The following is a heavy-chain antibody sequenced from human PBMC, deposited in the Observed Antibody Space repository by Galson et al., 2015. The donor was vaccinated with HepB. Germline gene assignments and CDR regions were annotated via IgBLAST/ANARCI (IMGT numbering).Heavy chain of an antibody. CDR3: ARGPRKLRAGLDY. V-gene: IGHV3-21*01. D-gene: IGHD4-17*01. Sequence: SLRLSCAASGFTFSSYSMNWVRQAPGKGLEWVSSISSSSSYIYYADSVKGRFTISRDNAKNSLYLQMNSLRAEDTAVYYCARGPRKLRAGLDYWGQGTLVTVSS. J-gene: IGHJ4*02. CDR1: GFTFSSYS. CDR2: ISSSSSYI.